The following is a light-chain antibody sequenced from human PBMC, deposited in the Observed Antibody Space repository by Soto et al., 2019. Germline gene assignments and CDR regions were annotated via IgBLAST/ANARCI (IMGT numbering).Light chain of an antibody. CDR3: QSYDSSLSAPYV. Sequence: QSVLTQPPSVSGAPGQRVTISCTGSSSNIGAGYDVHWYQQLPGTAPKLLIYGNSNRPSGVPDRFSGSKSGTSASLAITGLQAEDEADYYCQSYDSSLSAPYVFGSGTTLTVL. CDR1: SSNIGAGYD. V-gene: IGLV1-40*01. J-gene: IGLJ1*01. CDR2: GNS.